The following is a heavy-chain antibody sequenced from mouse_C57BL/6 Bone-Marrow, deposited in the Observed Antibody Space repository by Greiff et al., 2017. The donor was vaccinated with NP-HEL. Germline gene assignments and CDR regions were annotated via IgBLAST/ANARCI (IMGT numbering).Heavy chain of an antibody. J-gene: IGHJ3*01. CDR2: INPNNGGT. D-gene: IGHD1-1*01. V-gene: IGHV1-26*01. Sequence: VQLQQSGPELVKPGASVKISCKASGYTFTDYYMNWVKQSHGKSLEWIGDINPNNGGTSYNQKFKGKATLTVDKSSSTAYMALRSLTSDDSAVYYCARRYYGSSPFAYWGQGTLVTVSA. CDR1: GYTFTDYY. CDR3: ARRYYGSSPFAY.